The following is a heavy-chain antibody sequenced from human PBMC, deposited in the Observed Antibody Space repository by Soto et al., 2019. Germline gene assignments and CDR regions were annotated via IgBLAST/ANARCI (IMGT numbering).Heavy chain of an antibody. D-gene: IGHD3-3*01. Sequence: PGGSLRLSCIASGFTFSTSAVTWARQAPGKGLEWVSTIGRRSNTFYADSVRGRFTISRDNAKNSLYLQMNSLRDEDTAVYYCARESRFLEWLSLNWFDPWGQGTLVTVSS. CDR2: IGRRSNT. J-gene: IGHJ5*02. V-gene: IGHV3-48*02. CDR3: ARESRFLEWLSLNWFDP. CDR1: GFTFSTSA.